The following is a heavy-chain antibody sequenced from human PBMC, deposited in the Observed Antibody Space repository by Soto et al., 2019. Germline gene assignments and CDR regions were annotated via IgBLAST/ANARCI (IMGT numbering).Heavy chain of an antibody. CDR2: INHSGST. J-gene: IGHJ5*02. V-gene: IGHV4-34*01. D-gene: IGHD3-3*01. CDR3: ARGGHYDFWSGYYILHNWFEP. Sequence: SETLSLTCAVYGGSFSGYYWSWIRQPPWKGLEWIGEINHSGSTNYNPSLKSRVTISVDTSKNQFSLKLSSVTAADTAVYYCARGGHYDFWSGYYILHNWFEPWGQGTLVTVSS. CDR1: GGSFSGYY.